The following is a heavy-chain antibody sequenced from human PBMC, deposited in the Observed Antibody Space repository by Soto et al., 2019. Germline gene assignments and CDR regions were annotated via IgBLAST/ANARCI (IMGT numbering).Heavy chain of an antibody. Sequence: SETLSLTCAVSGDSISSGYYWAWIRQPPGKGLEWIGSIYHSGTTYYNPSLKSRVTISVDTSKNQFSLKLNSVTAADSAVFYCARPDSVGYYTYCGQGTLVTVSS. CDR1: GDSISSGYY. J-gene: IGHJ4*02. D-gene: IGHD3-3*01. V-gene: IGHV4-38-2*01. CDR3: ARPDSVGYYTY. CDR2: IYHSGTT.